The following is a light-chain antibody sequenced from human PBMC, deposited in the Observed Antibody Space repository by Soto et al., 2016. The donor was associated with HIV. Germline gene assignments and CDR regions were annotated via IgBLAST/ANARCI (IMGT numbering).Light chain of an antibody. CDR3: QVWDTTSNHRV. CDR1: DIGSKS. J-gene: IGLJ3*02. CDR2: DDS. V-gene: IGLV3-21*03. Sequence: SYELTQPPSVSVAPGKTARITCGGNDIGSKSVHWYQQKPGQAPLLVVYDDSDRPSGIPKRFSGSNSGNTATLTISSVEAGDEADYSCQVWDTTSNHRVFGGGTKADRR.